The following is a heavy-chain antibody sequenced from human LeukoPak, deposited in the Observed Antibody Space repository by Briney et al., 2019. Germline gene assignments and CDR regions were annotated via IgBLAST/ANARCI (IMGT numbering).Heavy chain of an antibody. D-gene: IGHD6-13*01. Sequence: GASVKVSCKASGYTFTGYFMHWVRQAPGQGLEWMGWINPNSGDANYAQKFQGRVTMTRDTSISTAYMELSRLRSDDTAVYYCASSIAAATNAFDIWGQGTMVTVSS. V-gene: IGHV1-2*02. CDR3: ASSIAAATNAFDI. J-gene: IGHJ3*02. CDR2: INPNSGDA. CDR1: GYTFTGYF.